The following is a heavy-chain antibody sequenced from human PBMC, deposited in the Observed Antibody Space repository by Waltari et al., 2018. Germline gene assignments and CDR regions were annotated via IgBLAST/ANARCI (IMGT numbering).Heavy chain of an antibody. V-gene: IGHV4-4*07. Sequence: QVQLQESGPGLVKPSETLSLTCTVSGGSISSYYWSWIRQPAGKGLAWSGRIYTSGTTNYNPALKSRGPMAVDTSKNQFSRKLSSVTAADTAVYYCARGSSSADYYYYMDVWGKGTTVTISS. D-gene: IGHD6-6*01. J-gene: IGHJ6*03. CDR1: GGSISSYY. CDR2: IYTSGTT. CDR3: ARGSSSADYYYYMDV.